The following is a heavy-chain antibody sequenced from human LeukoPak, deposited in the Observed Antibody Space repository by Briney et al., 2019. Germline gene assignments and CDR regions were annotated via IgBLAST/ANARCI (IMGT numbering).Heavy chain of an antibody. CDR1: GFTFSIYG. Sequence: GGSLRLFCAASGFTFSIYGMHWVRQAPGKGLEGVAVISYDGSNKFYADSVKCRFTISRDNSKNTLYLQMNSLRAEDTAVYYCAKDGGAARYYFDYWGQGTLVTVSS. V-gene: IGHV3-30*18. CDR3: AKDGGAARYYFDY. J-gene: IGHJ4*02. CDR2: ISYDGSNK. D-gene: IGHD3-16*01.